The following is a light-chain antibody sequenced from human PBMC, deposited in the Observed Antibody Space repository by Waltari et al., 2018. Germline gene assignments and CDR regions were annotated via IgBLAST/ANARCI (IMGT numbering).Light chain of an antibody. CDR3: QVWDINSWV. V-gene: IGLV3-9*01. J-gene: IGLJ3*02. CDR2: RDS. CDR1: NIGSKD. Sequence: SYELTQPLSVSVALGQTARITCGGNNIGSKDVHWYQQKPGQAPVLVIYRDSDRPSGVPERVSGSNSVSETTATLTISEVQAGDEADYYCQVWDINSWVFGGGTKVTVL.